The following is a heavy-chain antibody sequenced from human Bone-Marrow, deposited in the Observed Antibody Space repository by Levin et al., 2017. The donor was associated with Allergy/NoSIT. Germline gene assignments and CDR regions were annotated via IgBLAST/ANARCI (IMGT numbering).Heavy chain of an antibody. CDR1: GFALTINT. D-gene: IGHD1-7*01. CDR2: KKQDGQKR. V-gene: IGHV3-7*01. J-gene: IGHJ4*02. CDR3: ARKTNRNYGN. Sequence: LSLTCAASGFALTINTMAWVRQAPGKGLEWVANKKQDGQKREYLDSVRGRFTISRENAKNSIYLQMNTLRAEDTLVYHCARKTNRNYGNWVQGILFIDSS.